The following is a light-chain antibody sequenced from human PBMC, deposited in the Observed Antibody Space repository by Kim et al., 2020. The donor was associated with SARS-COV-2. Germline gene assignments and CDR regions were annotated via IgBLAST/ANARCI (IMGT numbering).Light chain of an antibody. CDR2: GSS. J-gene: IGLJ3*02. V-gene: IGLV1-40*01. Sequence: QRVTIPCTGRTSNTGAGYYVHWYQQLPGTAPTLLIFGSSNLPSGVPDRMSGSRSGTSASLAVAGLQVEDEGEYYCQSYDSSLGGWVFGGGTQLTVL. CDR1: TSNTGAGYY. CDR3: QSYDSSLGGWV.